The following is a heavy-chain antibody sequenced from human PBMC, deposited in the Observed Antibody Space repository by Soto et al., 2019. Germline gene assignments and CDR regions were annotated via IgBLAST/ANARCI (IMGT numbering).Heavy chain of an antibody. Sequence: QVQLVQSGAEVKKPGSSVKVSCKASGGTFSSYAISWVRQAPGQGLEWMGGIIPIFGTANYAQKFQGRVTITADEYTSKAYMELSSLRSEDTAVYYCARGGYIVVVTATPGYGMDVWGQGTTVTVSS. V-gene: IGHV1-69*01. J-gene: IGHJ6*02. CDR2: IIPIFGTA. CDR1: GGTFSSYA. D-gene: IGHD2-21*02. CDR3: ARGGYIVVVTATPGYGMDV.